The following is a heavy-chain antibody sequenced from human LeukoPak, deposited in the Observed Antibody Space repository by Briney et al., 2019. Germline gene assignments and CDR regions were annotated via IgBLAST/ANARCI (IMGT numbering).Heavy chain of an antibody. CDR1: GFTFSSYG. Sequence: PGGSLRLSCAASGFTFSSYGMHWVRKAPGKGLGWVAFIRYDGSNKYYADSGKGRFTISRDNSKNTLYLQMNSLRAEDTAVYYCAKDRQSYDILTGYYETDAFDIWGQGTMVTVSS. J-gene: IGHJ3*02. CDR2: IRYDGSNK. CDR3: AKDRQSYDILTGYYETDAFDI. D-gene: IGHD3-9*01. V-gene: IGHV3-30*02.